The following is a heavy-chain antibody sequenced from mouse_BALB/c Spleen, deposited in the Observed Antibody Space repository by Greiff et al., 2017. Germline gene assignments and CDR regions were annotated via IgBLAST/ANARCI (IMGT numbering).Heavy chain of an antibody. CDR2: ISSGSSTI. V-gene: IGHV5-17*02. CDR1: GFTFSSFG. D-gene: IGHD2-1*01. Sequence: EVQGVESGGGLVQPGGSRKLSCAASGFTFSSFGMHWVRQAPEKGLEWVAYISSGSSTIYYADTVKGRFTISRDNPKNTLFLQMTSLRSEDTAMYYCARAYGNYFFAYWGQGTLVTVSA. J-gene: IGHJ3*01. CDR3: ARAYGNYFFAY.